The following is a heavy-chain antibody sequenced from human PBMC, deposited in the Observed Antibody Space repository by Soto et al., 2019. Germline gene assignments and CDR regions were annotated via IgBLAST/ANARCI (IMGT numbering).Heavy chain of an antibody. Sequence: GGSLRLSCAASGFTFSNAWMSWVRQAPGKGLEWVGRIKSKADGGTTDYAAPVKGRFTISRDDSKNTLYLQMNSLKTEDTAVYYCTTDHFLYYDSSGYYHTDYRGQGTLVTVSS. CDR1: GFTFSNAW. CDR2: IKSKADGGTT. CDR3: TTDHFLYYDSSGYYHTDY. J-gene: IGHJ4*02. D-gene: IGHD3-22*01. V-gene: IGHV3-15*01.